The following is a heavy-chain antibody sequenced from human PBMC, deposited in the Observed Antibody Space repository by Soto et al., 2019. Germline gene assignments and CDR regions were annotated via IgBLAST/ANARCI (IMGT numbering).Heavy chain of an antibody. J-gene: IGHJ5*02. CDR2: IYYSGST. V-gene: IGHV4-61*01. CDR3: AGAYSSPNWFDP. CDR1: GGSVSSGSYY. D-gene: IGHD6-13*01. Sequence: PSETLSLTCTVSGGSVSSGSYYWSWIRQPPGKGLEWIGYIYYSGSTNYNPSLKSRVTISVDTSKNQFSLKLSSVTDADTAVYYCAGAYSSPNWFDPWGQGTLVTVSS.